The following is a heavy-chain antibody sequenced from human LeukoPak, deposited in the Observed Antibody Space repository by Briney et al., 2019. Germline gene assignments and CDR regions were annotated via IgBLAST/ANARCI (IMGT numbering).Heavy chain of an antibody. D-gene: IGHD6-13*01. CDR2: IYRGGST. Sequence: GGSLRLSCAASGFNVSNNYMSWVRQAPGKGLEWVSVIYRGGSTYYADSMKGRFTMSRDNSKNTVYLQMDSLRAEDTALYYCARDRGAAAGNWGQGTLVTVSS. J-gene: IGHJ4*02. CDR1: GFNVSNNY. V-gene: IGHV3-53*01. CDR3: ARDRGAAAGN.